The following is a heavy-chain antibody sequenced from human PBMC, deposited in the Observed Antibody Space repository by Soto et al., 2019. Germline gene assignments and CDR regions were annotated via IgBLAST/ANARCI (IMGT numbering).Heavy chain of an antibody. CDR1: GFPFSSYA. V-gene: IGHV3-23*01. J-gene: IGHJ4*02. D-gene: IGHD6-19*01. CDR2: ISGSGGRT. Sequence: ESGGGLVQPGGSLRLSCVASGFPFSSYAMSWVRQTPGKGLEWVSGISGSGGRTYYADSVKGRFTISRDNSNNTLSLQMHILRVEDTAVYYCGKERRGSGWFVCNYWGQGVLVTVSS. CDR3: GKERRGSGWFVCNY.